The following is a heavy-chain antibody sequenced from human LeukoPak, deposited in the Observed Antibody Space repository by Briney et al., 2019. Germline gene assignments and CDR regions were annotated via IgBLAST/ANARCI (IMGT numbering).Heavy chain of an antibody. D-gene: IGHD6-13*01. CDR1: GFTFSSYA. J-gene: IGHJ5*02. V-gene: IGHV3-23*01. Sequence: PGGALRLSCAASGFTFSSYAMSWVRQAAGKGLEWVSAISGSGGSTYYADSVKGRFTISRDNSKNTLYLQVNSLRAEDTAVYYCAKDRQQLVWGGYNWFDPWGQGTLVTVSS. CDR2: ISGSGGST. CDR3: AKDRQQLVWGGYNWFDP.